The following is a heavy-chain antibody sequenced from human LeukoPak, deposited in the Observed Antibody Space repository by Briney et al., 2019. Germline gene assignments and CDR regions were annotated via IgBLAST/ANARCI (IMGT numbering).Heavy chain of an antibody. J-gene: IGHJ3*02. D-gene: IGHD2-15*01. V-gene: IGHV4-59*01. CDR3: ARAPRGVVVKSDAFDI. CDR1: GGSISSYY. Sequence: SETLSLTCTVSGGSISSYYWSWIRQPPGKGLEWIGYIYYSGSTNYNPSLKSRVTISVDTSKNQFSLKLSSVTAADTAVYYCARAPRGVVVKSDAFDIWGQGTMVTVSS. CDR2: IYYSGST.